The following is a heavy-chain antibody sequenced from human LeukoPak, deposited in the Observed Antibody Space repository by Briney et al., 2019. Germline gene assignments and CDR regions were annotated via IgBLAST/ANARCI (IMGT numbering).Heavy chain of an antibody. CDR1: GFTFSSYG. D-gene: IGHD4-17*01. V-gene: IGHV3-33*08. CDR2: IWYDGSDK. J-gene: IGHJ4*02. Sequence: PGGSLRLSCAASGFTFSSYGMHWVRQAPGKGLEWVAAIWYDGSDKNYADSVKGRFTISRDNSKNTLYLQMNSLRAEDTAMYYCARDWGSMVTTPDYWGQGTLVTVSS. CDR3: ARDWGSMVTTPDY.